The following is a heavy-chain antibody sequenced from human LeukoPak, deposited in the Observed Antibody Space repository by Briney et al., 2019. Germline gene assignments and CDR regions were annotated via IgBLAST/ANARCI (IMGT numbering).Heavy chain of an antibody. CDR2: AWYDGSKE. V-gene: IGHV3-33*08. Sequence: GGSLRLSCAASGFTFSDYYMSWIRQAPGKGLEWVAAAWYDGSKEYYADSVKGRFTISRDNSKNTLDLQMNSLRAEDTAVYYCARVREQLEWYFYYWGQGTLVTVSS. J-gene: IGHJ4*02. CDR1: GFTFSDYY. D-gene: IGHD1-1*01. CDR3: ARVREQLEWYFYY.